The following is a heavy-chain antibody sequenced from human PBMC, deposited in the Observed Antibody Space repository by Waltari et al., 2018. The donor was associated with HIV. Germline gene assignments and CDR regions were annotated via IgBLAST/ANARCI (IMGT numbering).Heavy chain of an antibody. CDR1: GFTFRSSW. CDR3: ARRQQLTD. J-gene: IGHJ4*02. Sequence: EVRLVESGGGLVQPGGSLRLSCAASGFTFRSSWMTWVRQAPGKGVEWVANIKEDGSEIHYVDSVKGRFTISRDNAKNSLYLQMNSLRAEDTAVYYCARRQQLTDWGQGTLVTVSS. V-gene: IGHV3-7*01. CDR2: IKEDGSEI. D-gene: IGHD6-13*01.